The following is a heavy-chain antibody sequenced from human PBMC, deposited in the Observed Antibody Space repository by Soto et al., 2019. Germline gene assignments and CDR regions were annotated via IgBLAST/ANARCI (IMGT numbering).Heavy chain of an antibody. CDR1: GFTFSSYS. D-gene: IGHD3-10*01. Sequence: EVQLVESGGGLVKPGGSLRLSCAASGFTFSSYSMNWVRQAPGKGLEWVSSISSSSSYIYYADSVKGRFTISRDNAKNSLYLQMNSLRAEDTAVYYCARPKIYGDYYYYYMDVWGKGTTVTVSS. CDR2: ISSSSSYI. V-gene: IGHV3-21*01. CDR3: ARPKIYGDYYYYYMDV. J-gene: IGHJ6*03.